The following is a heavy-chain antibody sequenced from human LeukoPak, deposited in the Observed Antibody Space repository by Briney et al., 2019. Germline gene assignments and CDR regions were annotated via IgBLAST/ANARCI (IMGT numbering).Heavy chain of an antibody. D-gene: IGHD6-13*01. Sequence: GGSLRLSCAASGFTFSSYGMHWVRQAPGKGLEWVAVISYDGSNKYYADSVKGRFTISRDNSKNTLYLQMNSLRAEDTAVYYCAKDTGYSSSWYWGQGTLVTVSS. V-gene: IGHV3-30*18. CDR3: AKDTGYSSSWY. CDR2: ISYDGSNK. CDR1: GFTFSSYG. J-gene: IGHJ4*02.